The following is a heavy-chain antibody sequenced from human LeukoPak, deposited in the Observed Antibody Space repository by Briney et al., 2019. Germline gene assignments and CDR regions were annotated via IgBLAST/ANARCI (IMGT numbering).Heavy chain of an antibody. V-gene: IGHV7-4-1*02. D-gene: IGHD6-13*01. Sequence: ASVKVSCKASGYTFSTYAINWVRQAPGQGLECMGWINTNTGNPTYAQGFTGRFVFSLDTSVSTAYLQISSLTTEDTAVYYCAGGRGAAAGTPNYYYMDVWGKGTTVTVSS. CDR1: GYTFSTYA. CDR3: AGGRGAAAGTPNYYYMDV. J-gene: IGHJ6*03. CDR2: INTNTGNP.